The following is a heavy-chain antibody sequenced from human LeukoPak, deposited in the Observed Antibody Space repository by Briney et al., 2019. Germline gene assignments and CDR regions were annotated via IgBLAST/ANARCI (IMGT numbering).Heavy chain of an antibody. CDR3: AREELPYYYYMDV. V-gene: IGHV4-4*07. J-gene: IGHJ6*03. CDR2: IYTSGST. D-gene: IGHD5-24*01. CDR1: GGSISSYY. Sequence: SETLSLTCTVSGGSISSYYWSWIRRPPGKGLEWIGRIYTSGSTNYNPSLKSRVTMSVDTSKNQFSLKLSSVTAADTAVYYCAREELPYYYYMDVWGKGTTVTVSS.